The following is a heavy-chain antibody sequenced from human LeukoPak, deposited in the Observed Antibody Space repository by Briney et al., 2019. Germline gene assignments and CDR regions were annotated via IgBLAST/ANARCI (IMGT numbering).Heavy chain of an antibody. CDR3: ARVSSSWYQDWYFDL. CDR1: GGSISSYY. CDR2: IYDNGST. Sequence: KPSETLSLTCTVSGGSISSYYWSWIRQPPGKGLEWIGYIYDNGSTNYNPSLKSRVTMSVDTSKNQFSLKLNSVTAADTAVYYCARVSSSWYQDWYFDLWGRGTLVTVSS. V-gene: IGHV4-59*12. J-gene: IGHJ2*01. D-gene: IGHD6-13*01.